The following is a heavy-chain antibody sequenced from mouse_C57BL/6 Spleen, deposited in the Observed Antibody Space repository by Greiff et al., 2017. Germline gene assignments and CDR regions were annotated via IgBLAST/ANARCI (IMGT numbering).Heavy chain of an antibody. Sequence: QVQLKESGAELVRPGASVTLSCKASGYTFTDYEMHWVKQTPVHGLEWIGAIDPETGGTAYNQKFKGKAILTADKSSSTAYMELRSLTSEDSAVYYCTRRPYDNYIDYWGQGTTLTVSS. V-gene: IGHV1-15*01. CDR1: GYTFTDYE. CDR2: IDPETGGT. J-gene: IGHJ2*01. CDR3: TRRPYDNYIDY. D-gene: IGHD2-3*01.